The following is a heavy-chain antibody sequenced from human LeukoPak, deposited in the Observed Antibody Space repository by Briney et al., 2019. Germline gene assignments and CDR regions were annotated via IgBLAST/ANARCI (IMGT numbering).Heavy chain of an antibody. CDR3: ARDDLVVTAAFGFDP. Sequence: SGTLSLTCAVSGGSISSNNWWSWVRQPPGKGLEWIGEIYHTGSTNYNPSLRSRVTISVDKSKNQFSLKLNSVTAADTAVYYCARDDLVVTAAFGFDPWGQGTLVTVSS. J-gene: IGHJ5*02. CDR2: IYHTGST. V-gene: IGHV4-4*02. D-gene: IGHD2-2*01. CDR1: GGSISSNNW.